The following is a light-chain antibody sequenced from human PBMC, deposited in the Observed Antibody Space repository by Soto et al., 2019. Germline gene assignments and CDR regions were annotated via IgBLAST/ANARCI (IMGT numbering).Light chain of an antibody. J-gene: IGKJ2*01. CDR1: QSVSSY. V-gene: IGKV3-11*01. CDR3: QKSSNWPSYA. CDR2: DAS. Sequence: EIVLTQSPATLSLSPGERATLSCRASQSVSSYLAWYQHKPGQAPRLLIYDASNRATGIPARFSGSGSGTEFTVTSISREHEDFAVSYWQKSSNWPSYAFGQGTKLAIK.